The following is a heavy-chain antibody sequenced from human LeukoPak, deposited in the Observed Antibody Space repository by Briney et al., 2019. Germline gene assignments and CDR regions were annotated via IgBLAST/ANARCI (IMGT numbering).Heavy chain of an antibody. J-gene: IGHJ4*02. V-gene: IGHV4-61*02. Sequence: PSETLSLTCTVSGGSISSGSYYWSWIRQPAGKGLEWIGRIYTSGSTNYNPSLKSRVTISVDTSKNQFSLKLSSVTAADTAAYYCARGYYDFWSGYIDYWGQGTLVTVSS. CDR2: IYTSGST. D-gene: IGHD3-3*01. CDR1: GGSISSGSYY. CDR3: ARGYYDFWSGYIDY.